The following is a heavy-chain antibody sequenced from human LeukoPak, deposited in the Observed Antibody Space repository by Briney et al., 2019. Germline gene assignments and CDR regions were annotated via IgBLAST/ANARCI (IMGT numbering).Heavy chain of an antibody. D-gene: IGHD1-26*01. CDR1: GYTFSNYG. Sequence: EASVKVSCKASGYTFSNYGISWVRQAPGQGLEWMGWINPNRGGTNYAQNFQGRVTMTRDTSISTAYMELNRLTSDDTAVYYCARQLGATSRDYWGQGTLVTVSS. J-gene: IGHJ4*02. CDR2: INPNRGGT. V-gene: IGHV1-2*02. CDR3: ARQLGATSRDY.